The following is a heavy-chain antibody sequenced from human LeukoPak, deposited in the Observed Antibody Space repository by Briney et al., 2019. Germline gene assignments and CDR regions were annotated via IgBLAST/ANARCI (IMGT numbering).Heavy chain of an antibody. D-gene: IGHD1-26*01. CDR2: ISGSGGST. V-gene: IGHV3-23*01. CDR3: ARGGVYSGSYYQVRDAFDI. CDR1: GFTFSNYW. J-gene: IGHJ3*02. Sequence: GGSLRLSCAASGFTFSNYWMSWVRQTPGKGLEWVSAISGSGGSTYYADSVKGRFTISRDNSKNTLYLQMNSLRAEDTAVYYCARGGVYSGSYYQVRDAFDIWGQGTMVTVSS.